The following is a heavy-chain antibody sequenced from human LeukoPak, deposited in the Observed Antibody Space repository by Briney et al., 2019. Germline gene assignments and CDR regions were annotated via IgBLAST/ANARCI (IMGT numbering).Heavy chain of an antibody. J-gene: IGHJ6*03. CDR2: IGNSDET. CDR3: ARVIQRTRMVRGVMEVYYYYMDV. CDR1: GFFFNTNA. D-gene: IGHD3-10*01. Sequence: PGGSLRLSCAASGFFFNTNAMSWVRQAPGMGLEWVAAIGNSDETYYADAVKGRFTISRDTSKNTLFLQMNSLRAEDTAVYYCARVIQRTRMVRGVMEVYYYYMDVWGKGTTVTVSS. V-gene: IGHV3-23*01.